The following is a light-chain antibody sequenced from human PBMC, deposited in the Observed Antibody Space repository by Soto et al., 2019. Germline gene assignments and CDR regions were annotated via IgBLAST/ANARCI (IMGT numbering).Light chain of an antibody. CDR3: SSYRGSFTWV. V-gene: IGLV2-14*01. CDR2: EVN. Sequence: QSVLTQPASVSGSPGQSITISCTGTSSDVGGYNYVSWYQQYPGKAPKLMIYEVNNRPSGVSNRFSGFKSGNTASLTISGLQAEDEADYYCSSYRGSFTWVFGGGTKVTVL. CDR1: SSDVGGYNY. J-gene: IGLJ3*02.